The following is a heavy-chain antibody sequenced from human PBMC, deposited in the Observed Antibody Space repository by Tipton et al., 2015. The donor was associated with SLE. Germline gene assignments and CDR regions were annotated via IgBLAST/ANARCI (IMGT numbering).Heavy chain of an antibody. J-gene: IGHJ3*02. CDR1: GYTFTSYG. CDR3: ARDHPAAPWAFDI. D-gene: IGHD6-13*01. V-gene: IGHV1-18*01. CDR2: ISAYNGNT. Sequence: QVQLVQSGAEVKKPGASVKVSCKASGYTFTSYGISWVRQAPGQGLEWMGWISAYNGNTKYSQKFQGRVTITRDTSASTAYMELSSLRSEDTAVYYCARDHPAAPWAFDIWGQGTMVTVSS.